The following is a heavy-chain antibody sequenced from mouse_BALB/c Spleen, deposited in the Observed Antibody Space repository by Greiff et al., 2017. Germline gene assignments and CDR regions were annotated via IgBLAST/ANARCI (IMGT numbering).Heavy chain of an antibody. CDR1: GFTFSSYG. J-gene: IGHJ4*01. V-gene: IGHV5-6-3*01. CDR2: INSNGGST. CDR3: ADYRYDGDAMDY. Sequence: EVKVVESGGGLVQPGGSLKLSCAASGFTFSSYGMSWVRQTPDKRLELVATINSNGGSTYYPDSVKGRFTISRDNAKNTLYLQMSSLKSEDTAMYYCADYRYDGDAMDYWGQGTSVTVSS. D-gene: IGHD2-14*01.